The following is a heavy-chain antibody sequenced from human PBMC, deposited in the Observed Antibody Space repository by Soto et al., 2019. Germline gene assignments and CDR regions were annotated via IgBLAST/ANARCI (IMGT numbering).Heavy chain of an antibody. V-gene: IGHV1-18*01. CDR1: GYTFTTFG. J-gene: IGHJ4*02. CDR2: TSTNNGDT. Sequence: QVQLVQSGAEVKPPGASVKVSCKASGYTFTTFGISWVRQAPGQGLEWMGWTSTNNGDTYYAPRFQGRVTMTKDTSTRTAYMELRSLGSDDTAVYYCGREYCRGGRCYSPDYWGQGTLVTVSS. CDR3: GREYCRGGRCYSPDY. D-gene: IGHD2-15*01.